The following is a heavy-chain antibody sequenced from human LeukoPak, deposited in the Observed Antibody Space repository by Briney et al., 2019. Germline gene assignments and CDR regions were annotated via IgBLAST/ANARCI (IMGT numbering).Heavy chain of an antibody. V-gene: IGHV3-7*03. D-gene: IGHD4-17*01. CDR3: ARLPGYGDSRGRVDY. Sequence: GGSLRLSCAASGFTFSSYWMSWVRQAPGKGLEWVANIKQDGSEKYYVDSVKGRFTISRDNAKNSLYLQMNSLRAEDTAVYYCARLPGYGDSRGRVDYWGQGTLVTVSS. J-gene: IGHJ4*02. CDR2: IKQDGSEK. CDR1: GFTFSSYW.